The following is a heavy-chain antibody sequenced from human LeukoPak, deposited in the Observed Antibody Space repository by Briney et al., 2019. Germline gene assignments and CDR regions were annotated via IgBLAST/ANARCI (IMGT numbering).Heavy chain of an antibody. CDR2: ISWNSGSI. J-gene: IGHJ3*02. V-gene: IGHV3-9*01. CDR3: AKDIRMYDYGAEHDAFDI. CDR1: GFTFDDYA. Sequence: PGGSLRLSCAASGFTFDDYAMHWVRQAPGKGLEWVSGISWNSGSIGYADSVKGRFTISRDNAKNSLYLQMNSLRAEDTALYYCAKDIRMYDYGAEHDAFDIWGQGTMVTVSS. D-gene: IGHD4-17*01.